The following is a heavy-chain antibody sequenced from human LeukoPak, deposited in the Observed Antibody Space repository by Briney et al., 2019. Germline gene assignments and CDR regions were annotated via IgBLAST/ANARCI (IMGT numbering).Heavy chain of an antibody. D-gene: IGHD3-22*01. CDR2: ISGSGGST. CDR3: AKDHYYDSSGYYCFDY. V-gene: IGHV3-23*01. Sequence: GGSLRLSCAAPGFTFSSYAMSWVRQAPGKGLEWVSAISGSGGSTYYADSVKGRFTISRDNSKNTLYLQMNSLRAEDTAVYYCAKDHYYDSSGYYCFDYWGQGTLVTVSS. CDR1: GFTFSSYA. J-gene: IGHJ4*02.